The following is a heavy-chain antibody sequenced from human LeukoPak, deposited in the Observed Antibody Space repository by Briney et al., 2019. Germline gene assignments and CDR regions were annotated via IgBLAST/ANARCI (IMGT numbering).Heavy chain of an antibody. CDR2: FDPEDGET. D-gene: IGHD3-22*01. CDR1: GYTLTELS. CDR3: ATVRYYYDGSGYYYFDY. J-gene: IGHJ4*02. V-gene: IGHV1-24*01. Sequence: ASVKVSCKVSGYTLTELSMHWVRQAPGKGLEWMGGFDPEDGETIYAQKFQGRVTMTEDTSTDTAYMELSSLRSEDTAVYYCATVRYYYDGSGYYYFDYWGQGTLVTVSS.